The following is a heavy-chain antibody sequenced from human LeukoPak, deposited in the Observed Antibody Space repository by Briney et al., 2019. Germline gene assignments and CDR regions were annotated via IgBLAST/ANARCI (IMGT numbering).Heavy chain of an antibody. D-gene: IGHD6-6*01. Sequence: PSETLSLTCTVSDYSISSGYYWGWIRQPPGKGLEWIGTIYHSGTTYYNPSLKSRVTISVDTSNNQFSLKLSSVTAADTAFYYCARLSSSSYFFDYWGQGTLVTVSS. CDR2: IYHSGTT. CDR1: DYSISSGYY. V-gene: IGHV4-38-2*02. CDR3: ARLSSSSYFFDY. J-gene: IGHJ4*02.